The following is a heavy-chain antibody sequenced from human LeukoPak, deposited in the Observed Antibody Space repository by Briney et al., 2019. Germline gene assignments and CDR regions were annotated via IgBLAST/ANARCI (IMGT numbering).Heavy chain of an antibody. D-gene: IGHD3-22*01. J-gene: IGHJ4*02. Sequence: PSETLSLTCTVSGGSISSYYWSWIRQPPGKGLEWIGYIYYSGSTNYNPSLKSRVTISVDTSKNQFSLRLSSVTAADTAVYYCAKDLDTSGSTLDFWGLGTLVTVSS. CDR2: IYYSGST. V-gene: IGHV4-59*01. CDR1: GGSISSYY. CDR3: AKDLDTSGSTLDF.